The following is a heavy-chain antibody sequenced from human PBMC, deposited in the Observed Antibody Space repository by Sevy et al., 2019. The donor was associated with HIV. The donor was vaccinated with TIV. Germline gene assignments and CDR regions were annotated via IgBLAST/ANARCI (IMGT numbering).Heavy chain of an antibody. CDR3: VKGPHPAVTTSYALDV. J-gene: IGHJ6*02. CDR2: IRNDGSTK. CDR1: GFIFKSYG. D-gene: IGHD4-17*01. V-gene: IGHV3-30*02. Sequence: GGSLRLSCAASGFIFKSYGMHWVRQAPGKGLEWVTFIRNDGSTKYYADSVRGRFTASRDNPKNTRYLQMNSLRPEDTAVYYCVKGPHPAVTTSYALDVWGQGTTVTSSS.